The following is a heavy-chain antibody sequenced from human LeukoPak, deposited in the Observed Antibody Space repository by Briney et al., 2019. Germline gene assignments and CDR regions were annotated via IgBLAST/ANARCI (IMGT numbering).Heavy chain of an antibody. CDR2: IYYSGST. CDR1: GGSISIYY. Sequence: PSETLSLTCTVSGGSISIYYWSWIRQPPGKGLEWIGYIYYSGSTNYNPSLKSRVTISVDTSKNQFSLKLSSVTAADTAVYYCARGFGRLYYYDSSGFWYFDLWGRGTLVTVSS. J-gene: IGHJ2*01. D-gene: IGHD3-22*01. CDR3: ARGFGRLYYYDSSGFWYFDL. V-gene: IGHV4-59*01.